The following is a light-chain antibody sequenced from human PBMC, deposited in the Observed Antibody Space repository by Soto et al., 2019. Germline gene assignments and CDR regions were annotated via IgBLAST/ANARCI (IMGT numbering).Light chain of an antibody. J-gene: IGKJ4*01. V-gene: IGKV3-15*01. Sequence: IVLPQSHGTLSLSTGDTATLSCRAIQSVTNNYLAWYQQKPGQAPRLFIFRASSRATGLPARFSASGSGTDFNLTISSLQSEDFAVYYCQQYNNWPRATFGGGTKVDI. CDR2: RAS. CDR3: QQYNNWPRAT. CDR1: QSVTNNY.